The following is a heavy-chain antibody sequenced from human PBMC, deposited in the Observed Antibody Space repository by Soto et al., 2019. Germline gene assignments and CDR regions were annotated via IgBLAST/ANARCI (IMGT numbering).Heavy chain of an antibody. V-gene: IGHV1-2*04. D-gene: IGHD6-13*01. J-gene: IGHJ5*02. CDR3: ARARAAADLNLELGISYNWFDP. Sequence: ASVKVSCKASGYTFTGYYMHWVRQAPGQGLEWMGWINPNSGGTNYAQKFQGWVTMTRDTSISTAYMELSRLRSDDTAVYYCARARAAADLNLELGISYNWFDPWGQGTLVTVSS. CDR1: GYTFTGYY. CDR2: INPNSGGT.